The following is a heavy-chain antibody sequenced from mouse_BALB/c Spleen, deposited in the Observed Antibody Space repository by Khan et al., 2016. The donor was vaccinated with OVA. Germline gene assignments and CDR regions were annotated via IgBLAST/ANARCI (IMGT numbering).Heavy chain of an antibody. CDR3: ADHVTGWFAY. J-gene: IGHJ3*01. Sequence: EVQLVESGGDLVKPGGSLKLSCAASGFTFSSYSMSWVRQTPDKRLEWVASISSGGDYTYYPDSVKGRFTISRDNAKNTLYLQMSALKSEDTAMYYCADHVTGWFAYGGQGTLVTVSA. CDR1: GFTFSSYS. V-gene: IGHV5-6*01. CDR2: ISSGGDYT. D-gene: IGHD4-1*01.